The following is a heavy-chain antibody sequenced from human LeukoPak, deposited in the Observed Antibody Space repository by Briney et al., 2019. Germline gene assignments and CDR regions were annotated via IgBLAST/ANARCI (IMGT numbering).Heavy chain of an antibody. J-gene: IGHJ4*02. D-gene: IGHD3/OR15-3a*01. Sequence: GGSLRLSCAASGFTVSSNYMSWVRQAPGKGLERVSVIYSGGSTYYADSVKGRFTISRDNSKNTLYLEMNSLRAEDTAVYYCARDRTGHFDYWGQGTLVTVSS. CDR2: IYSGGST. V-gene: IGHV3-66*01. CDR3: ARDRTGHFDY. CDR1: GFTVSSNY.